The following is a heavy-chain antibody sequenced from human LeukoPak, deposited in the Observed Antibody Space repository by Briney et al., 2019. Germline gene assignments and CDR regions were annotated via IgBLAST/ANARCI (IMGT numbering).Heavy chain of an antibody. Sequence: PSETLSLTCTVSGGSISSSSYYWGWIRQPPGKGLEWIGSIYYSGSTYYNPSLKSRVTISVDTSKNQFSLKLSSVTAADTAVYYCARDSSSYYYYYTWTSGAKGPRSPSP. CDR1: GGSISSSSYY. J-gene: IGHJ6*03. CDR3: ARDSSSYYYYYTWTS. D-gene: IGHD6-13*01. V-gene: IGHV4-39*07. CDR2: IYYSGST.